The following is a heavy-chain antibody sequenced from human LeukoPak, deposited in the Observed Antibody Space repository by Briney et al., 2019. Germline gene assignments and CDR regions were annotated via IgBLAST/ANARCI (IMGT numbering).Heavy chain of an antibody. D-gene: IGHD3-3*01. CDR2: IYSGGST. V-gene: IGHV3-66*02. CDR1: GFTVSSNY. J-gene: IGHJ6*02. CDR3: ASEGGVVIMDMDV. Sequence: PGGSLRLSCAASGFTVSSNYMSWVRQAPGKGLEWVSVIYSGGSTYYADSVKGRSTISRDNSKNTLYLQMNSLRAEDTAVYYCASEGGVVIMDMDVWGQGTTVTVSS.